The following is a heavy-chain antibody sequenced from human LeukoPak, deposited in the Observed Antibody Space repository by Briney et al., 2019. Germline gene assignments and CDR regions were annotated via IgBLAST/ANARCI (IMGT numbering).Heavy chain of an antibody. Sequence: GGSLRLSCAASGFTFSSYAMHWVRQAPGKGLEWVAVISYDGSNKYYADSVKGRFTISRDNSKNTLYLQMNSLGAEDTAVYYCASYRDYWGQGTLVTVSS. D-gene: IGHD1-14*01. CDR1: GFTFSSYA. V-gene: IGHV3-30-3*01. J-gene: IGHJ4*02. CDR3: ASYRDY. CDR2: ISYDGSNK.